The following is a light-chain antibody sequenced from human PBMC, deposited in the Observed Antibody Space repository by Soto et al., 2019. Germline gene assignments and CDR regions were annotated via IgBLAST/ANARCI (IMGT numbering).Light chain of an antibody. CDR3: CSYAGSYTFHVV. CDR2: DVS. CDR1: SSDVGGYNY. J-gene: IGLJ2*01. V-gene: IGLV2-11*01. Sequence: QSVLTQPRSVSGSPGQSVTISCTGTSSDVGGYNYVSWYQQHPGKAPKLMIYDVSKRPSGVPDRFSGSKSGNTASLTISGLQAEDEADYYCCSYAGSYTFHVVFGGGTKLTGL.